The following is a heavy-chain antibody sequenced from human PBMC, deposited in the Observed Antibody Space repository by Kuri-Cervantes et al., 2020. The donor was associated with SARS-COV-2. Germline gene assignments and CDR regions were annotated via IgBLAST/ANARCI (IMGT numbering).Heavy chain of an antibody. CDR3: ARDLVVPAASGTDY. D-gene: IGHD2-2*01. J-gene: IGHJ4*02. Sequence: ASVKVSCKASGYTFTSYDINWVRQATGQGLEWMGWMNPNSGNTGYAQKFQGRVTITADKSTSTAYMELSSLRSEDTAVYYCARDLVVPAASGTDYWGQGTLVTVSS. CDR2: MNPNSGNT. CDR1: GYTFTSYD. V-gene: IGHV1-8*03.